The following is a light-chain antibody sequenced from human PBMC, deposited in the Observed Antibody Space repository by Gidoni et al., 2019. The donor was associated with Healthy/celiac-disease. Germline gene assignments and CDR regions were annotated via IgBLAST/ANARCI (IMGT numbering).Light chain of an antibody. CDR3: GTWDSSLSAGV. V-gene: IGLV1-51*01. J-gene: IGLJ3*02. CDR1: SSNIGNNY. Sequence: APGQKVTISCSGSSSNIGNNYVSWYQQLPGTAPKLLIYDNNKRPSGIPDRFSGSKSGTSATLGITGLQTGDEADYYCGTWDSSLSAGVFGGGTKLTVL. CDR2: DNN.